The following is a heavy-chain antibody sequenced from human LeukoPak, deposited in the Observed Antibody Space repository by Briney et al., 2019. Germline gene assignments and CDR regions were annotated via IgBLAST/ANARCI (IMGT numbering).Heavy chain of an antibody. Sequence: PGGSLRLSCAASGFTFSDYYMSWIRQAPGKGLEWVSYISSSGSTKYYADSVKGRFTISRDNAKNTLYLQMNSLRAEDTAVYYCAKDLSFAGKSAFDIWGQGTMVTVSS. V-gene: IGHV3-11*04. J-gene: IGHJ3*02. D-gene: IGHD3-10*01. CDR2: ISSSGSTK. CDR1: GFTFSDYY. CDR3: AKDLSFAGKSAFDI.